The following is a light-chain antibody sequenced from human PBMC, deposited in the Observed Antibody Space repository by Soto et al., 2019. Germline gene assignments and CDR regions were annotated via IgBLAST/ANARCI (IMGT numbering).Light chain of an antibody. CDR3: QQCDNWLRT. CDR2: GAS. CDR1: QSVGSN. V-gene: IGKV3-15*01. J-gene: IGKJ1*01. Sequence: EIVMTQSPATLSVSPGERVTLSCRASQSVGSNLVWYQQKPGQAPRLLIYGASTRATGIPARFSGSGSGTEFTLTISSLQSEDFAVYYCQQCDNWLRTLGQGTKVEIK.